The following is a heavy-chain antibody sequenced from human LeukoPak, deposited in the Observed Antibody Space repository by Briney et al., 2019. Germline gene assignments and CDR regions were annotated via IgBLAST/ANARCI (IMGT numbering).Heavy chain of an antibody. J-gene: IGHJ3*02. CDR3: AKANSTSGYHAFDI. D-gene: IGHD6-6*01. Sequence: GGSLRLSCAASGFTFSSYGMHWVRQAPGKGLEWLALIRSDGIHKSYVDSLKGRFTISRDTSKNTLYLQMNSLTAEDTAVYYCAKANSTSGYHAFDIWGQGTMVTVSS. CDR1: GFTFSSYG. V-gene: IGHV3-30*02. CDR2: IRSDGIHK.